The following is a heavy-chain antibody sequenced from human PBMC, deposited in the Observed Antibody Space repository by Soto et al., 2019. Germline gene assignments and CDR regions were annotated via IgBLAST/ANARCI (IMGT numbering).Heavy chain of an antibody. CDR2: IYYSGST. J-gene: IGHJ4*02. D-gene: IGHD3-9*01. Sequence: PSETLSLTCTVSGGSISSYYWSWIRQPPGKGLEWIGYIYYSGSTNYNPSLKSRVTISVDTSKNQFSLKLSSGTAADTAVYYCARSLRYFDWFNGYYFDYWGQGTLVTVSS. CDR3: ARSLRYFDWFNGYYFDY. V-gene: IGHV4-59*08. CDR1: GGSISSYY.